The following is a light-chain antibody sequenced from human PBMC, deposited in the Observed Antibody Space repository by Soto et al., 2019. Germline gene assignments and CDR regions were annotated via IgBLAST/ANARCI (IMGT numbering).Light chain of an antibody. Sequence: EFVMTQSPATLSVAPGERATLSCRASQSISTFLAWYQQKPGQAPRLLIYGASTRATGIPARFSGSGSGTEFTLTISSLQSEDFAVYYCQQYNNWPRTFGQGTKVDIK. CDR3: QQYNNWPRT. CDR2: GAS. J-gene: IGKJ1*01. V-gene: IGKV3-15*01. CDR1: QSISTF.